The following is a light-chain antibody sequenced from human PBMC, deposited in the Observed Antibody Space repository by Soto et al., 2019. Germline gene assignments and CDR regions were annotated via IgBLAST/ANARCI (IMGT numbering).Light chain of an antibody. J-gene: IGLJ2*01. Sequence: QSALTQPPSASGSPGQSVTISCTGTPSDVGGYDYVSWYQQHPGKAPKLMIYEVSKRPSGVPDRFSGSKSGSTASLTVSGLQAEDEADYYCSSYAGSNNLVVFGGGTKLTVL. CDR1: PSDVGGYDY. CDR2: EVS. CDR3: SSYAGSNNLVV. V-gene: IGLV2-8*01.